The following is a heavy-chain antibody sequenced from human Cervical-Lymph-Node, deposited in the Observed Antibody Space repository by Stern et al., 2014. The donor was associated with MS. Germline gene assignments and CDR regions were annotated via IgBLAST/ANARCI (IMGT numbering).Heavy chain of an antibody. CDR1: GFTFSTYA. J-gene: IGHJ4*02. CDR2: VSYDGTQR. Sequence: QVQLVESGGGVVQPGRSLSLSCVASGFTFSTYAMHWVRQAPGTGLERVAFVSYDGTQRNSTDSVKARFTISRDNSKNTLYLHMNSLRDEDTAVYFCARGGRGVGLEYWGQGALVTVSS. D-gene: IGHD3-10*01. CDR3: ARGGRGVGLEY. V-gene: IGHV3-30-3*01.